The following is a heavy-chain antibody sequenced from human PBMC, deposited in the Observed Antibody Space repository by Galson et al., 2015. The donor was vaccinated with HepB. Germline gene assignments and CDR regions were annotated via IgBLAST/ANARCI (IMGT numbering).Heavy chain of an antibody. V-gene: IGHV3-30*18. CDR2: MSSDEDKK. D-gene: IGHD3-22*01. CDR3: AKPSGGGRSGYTSLVPAFEI. Sequence: SLRLSCAASGFTLASYGMHWVRQAPGKGLQWVAVMSSDEDKKFYADSVKGRFTLSRDTSKNTLYLQMDDLRIEDTAIYYCAKPSGGGRSGYTSLVPAFEIWGQGTMVTVSS. CDR1: GFTLASYG. J-gene: IGHJ3*02.